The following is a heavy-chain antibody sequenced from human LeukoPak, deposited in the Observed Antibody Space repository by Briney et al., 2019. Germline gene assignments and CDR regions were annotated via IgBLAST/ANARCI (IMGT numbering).Heavy chain of an antibody. V-gene: IGHV5-51*01. CDR2: IYPGDSDT. Sequence: GESLKISCKGSGYSFTSYWIGWVRQMPGKGLEWMGIIYPGDSDTRYSPSFQGQVTISADKSISTAYLQWSSLKASNTAMYYCARQDSYYDSSGYYKGSSFDYWGQGTLVTVSS. CDR3: ARQDSYYDSSGYYKGSSFDY. CDR1: GYSFTSYW. D-gene: IGHD3-22*01. J-gene: IGHJ4*02.